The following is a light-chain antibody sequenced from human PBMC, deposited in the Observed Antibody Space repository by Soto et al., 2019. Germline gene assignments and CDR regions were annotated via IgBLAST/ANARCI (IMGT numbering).Light chain of an antibody. CDR2: KAS. CDR3: QQLNSYPLT. V-gene: IGKV1-5*03. Sequence: DIQMTQFPSTLSASVGDRVTITCRASQSIDTWLAWHQQKPGQAPKLLISKASSLESGVPSRFSGSGSGTEFTLTISSLQPEDFATYYCQQLNSYPLTFGGGTKVDIK. J-gene: IGKJ4*01. CDR1: QSIDTW.